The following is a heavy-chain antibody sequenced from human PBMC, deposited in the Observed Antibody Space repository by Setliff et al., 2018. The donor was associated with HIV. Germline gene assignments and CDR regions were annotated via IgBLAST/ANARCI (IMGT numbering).Heavy chain of an antibody. V-gene: IGHV4-34*01. Sequence: PSETLSLTCAVYGGSFSGYYWSWIRQPPGKGLEWIGEINHSGSTNYNPSLKSRVTISVDTSKNQFSLKLSSVTAADTAVYYCARGNSDYYDSSGYYSPFDYGGQGTLVTVSS. CDR3: ARGNSDYYDSSGYYSPFDY. J-gene: IGHJ4*02. D-gene: IGHD3-22*01. CDR2: INHSGST. CDR1: GGSFSGYY.